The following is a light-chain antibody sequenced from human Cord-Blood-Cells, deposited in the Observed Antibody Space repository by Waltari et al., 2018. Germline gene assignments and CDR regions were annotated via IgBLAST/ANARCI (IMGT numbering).Light chain of an antibody. V-gene: IGKV1-5*03. CDR2: KAS. J-gene: IGKJ1*01. Sequence: DIQMTQSPSTLSASVGDRVTITCRASPSISSWLAWEQQKPGKAPKLLIYKASSLESGVPSRFSGRGSGTEFTLTISSLQPDDFATYYCQQYNSYSGTFGQGTKVEIK. CDR1: PSISSW. CDR3: QQYNSYSGT.